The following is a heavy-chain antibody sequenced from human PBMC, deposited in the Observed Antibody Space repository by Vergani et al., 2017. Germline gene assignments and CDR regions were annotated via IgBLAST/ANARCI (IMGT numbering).Heavy chain of an antibody. J-gene: IGHJ5*02. D-gene: IGHD3-3*01. V-gene: IGHV4-34*01. CDR3: ASYYDLWSGAPGFGWFDP. Sequence: QVQLQQWGAGLLKPSETLSLTCAVYGGSFSGYYWSWIRQPPGKGLEWIGEINHSGSTNYNPSLKSRVTISVDTSKNQFSLKLSSVTAADTAVYYCASYYDLWSGAPGFGWFDPWGQGTLVTVSS. CDR2: INHSGST. CDR1: GGSFSGYY.